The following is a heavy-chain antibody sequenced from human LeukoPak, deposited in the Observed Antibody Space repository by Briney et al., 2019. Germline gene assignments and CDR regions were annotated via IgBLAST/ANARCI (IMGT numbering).Heavy chain of an antibody. Sequence: GASVKVSCKASGYTFNGFYLHWVRQAPGQGLEWMGWINPNSGGTNYAQKFQGRVAMTRDTSISTAYMELSRLRSDDTAVYYCARWMATVTTPDYWGQGTLATVSS. CDR1: GYTFNGFY. CDR2: INPNSGGT. V-gene: IGHV1-2*02. J-gene: IGHJ4*02. D-gene: IGHD4-11*01. CDR3: ARWMATVTTPDY.